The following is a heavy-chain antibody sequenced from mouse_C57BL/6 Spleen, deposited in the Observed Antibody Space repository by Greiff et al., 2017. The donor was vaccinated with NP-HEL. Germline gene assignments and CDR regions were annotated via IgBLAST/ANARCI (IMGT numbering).Heavy chain of an antibody. Sequence: VQLQQPGPELVKPGASVKLSCKASGYTFTSYWMHWVKQRPGQGLEWIGNINPSNGGTNYNEKFKSKATLTVDKSSSTAYMQLSSLTSEDSAVYYCARKVIRDGYYWYFDVGGTGTTVHRLL. J-gene: IGHJ1*03. CDR1: GYTFTSYW. CDR3: ARKVIRDGYYWYFDV. V-gene: IGHV1-53*01. D-gene: IGHD2-3*01. CDR2: INPSNGGT.